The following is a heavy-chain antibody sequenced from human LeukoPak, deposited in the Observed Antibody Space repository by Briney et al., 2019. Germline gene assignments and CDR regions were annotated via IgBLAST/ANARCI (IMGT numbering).Heavy chain of an antibody. CDR3: AKSALTSGPED. CDR2: ISGSGGGK. D-gene: IGHD5-12*01. Sequence: GGSLRLSCVASGFTFRTYAMSWVRQAPGRGLEWVSTISGSGGGKYYADSVKGRFTISRDNSKNTLFLQMNSLGAEDTAVYYCAKSALTSGPEDWGQGTLVTVSS. J-gene: IGHJ4*02. V-gene: IGHV3-23*01. CDR1: GFTFRTYA.